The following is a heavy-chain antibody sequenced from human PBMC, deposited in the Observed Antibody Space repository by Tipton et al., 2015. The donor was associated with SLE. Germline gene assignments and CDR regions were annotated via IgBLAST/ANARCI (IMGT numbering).Heavy chain of an antibody. D-gene: IGHD6-19*01. CDR2: IYHSGST. Sequence: GLVKPSETLSLTCTVSGYSISSGYYWGWIRQPPGKGLEWIGSIYHSGSTYYNPSLKSRVTISVDTSKNQFSLKLSSVTAADTAVYYCATSPGYSSGWFLFDYWGQGTLVTVSS. V-gene: IGHV4-38-2*02. J-gene: IGHJ4*02. CDR3: ATSPGYSSGWFLFDY. CDR1: GYSISSGYY.